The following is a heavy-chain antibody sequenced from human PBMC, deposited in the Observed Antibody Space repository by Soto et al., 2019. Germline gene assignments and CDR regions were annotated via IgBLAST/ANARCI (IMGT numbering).Heavy chain of an antibody. Sequence: ASVKVSCKASGYTFTSYGISCVRQAPGQGLEWMGWISAYNGNTNYAQKLQGRVTMTTDTSTSTAYMELRSLRSDDTAVYYCAREPDRGAAAEFDYWGQGTLVTVSS. CDR1: GYTFTSYG. V-gene: IGHV1-18*01. J-gene: IGHJ4*02. CDR3: AREPDRGAAAEFDY. CDR2: ISAYNGNT. D-gene: IGHD6-13*01.